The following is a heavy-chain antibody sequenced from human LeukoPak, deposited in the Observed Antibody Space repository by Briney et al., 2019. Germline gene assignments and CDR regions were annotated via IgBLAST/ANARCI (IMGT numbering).Heavy chain of an antibody. CDR1: GFIFSSNY. Sequence: PGGSLRLSCAVSGFIFSSNYMTWGGQGPGKGVEGVSVIYSSGKTYYTHPVQGRFTISRDDSKNPLYLQMNNLRVEDTAVYYCARDPGRVGDYWGQGTLVTVSS. CDR3: ARDPGRVGDY. CDR2: IYSSGKT. V-gene: IGHV3-53*01. J-gene: IGHJ4*02. D-gene: IGHD2-2*01.